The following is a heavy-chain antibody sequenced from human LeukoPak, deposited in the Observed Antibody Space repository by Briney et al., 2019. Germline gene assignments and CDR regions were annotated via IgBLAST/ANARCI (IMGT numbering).Heavy chain of an antibody. CDR3: ARALGYYYDSSGYYSNDAFDM. CDR1: GFTFSRYS. J-gene: IGHJ3*02. Sequence: GGSLRLSCAASGFTFSRYSINWLRQAPGKGLEWVSSISSSSSYIYYADSVKGRFTISRDNAKNSLYLQMNSLRAEDTAVYYCARALGYYYDSSGYYSNDAFDMWGQGTMVTVSS. V-gene: IGHV3-21*01. D-gene: IGHD3-22*01. CDR2: ISSSSSYI.